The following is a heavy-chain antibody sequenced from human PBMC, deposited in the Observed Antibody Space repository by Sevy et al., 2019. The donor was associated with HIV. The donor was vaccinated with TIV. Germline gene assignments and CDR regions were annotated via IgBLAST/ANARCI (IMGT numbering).Heavy chain of an antibody. CDR3: ARDRAVGDIPGFDP. CDR2: IYHSGST. J-gene: IGHJ5*02. Sequence: SETLSLTCAVSGYSISSGYYWGWIRQPPGKGLEWIGSIYHSGSTYYNPSLKSRVTISVDTSKNQFSLKLSSVTAADTAVYYCARDRAVGDIPGFDPWGQGTLVTVSS. V-gene: IGHV4-38-2*02. CDR1: GYSISSGYY. D-gene: IGHD3-9*01.